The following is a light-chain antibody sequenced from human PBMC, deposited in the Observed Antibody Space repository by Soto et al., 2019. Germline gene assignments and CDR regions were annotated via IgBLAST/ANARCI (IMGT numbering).Light chain of an antibody. CDR3: SSYTSSSTRP. Sequence: SVLTQPASVSGSPGQSITISCTGTSSDVGGYNYVSWYQQHPGKAPKLMIYEVSNRPSGVSNRFSGSKSGNTASLTISGLQAEDEADYYCSSYTSSSTRPFXTGTKVTV. V-gene: IGLV2-14*01. CDR1: SSDVGGYNY. J-gene: IGLJ1*01. CDR2: EVS.